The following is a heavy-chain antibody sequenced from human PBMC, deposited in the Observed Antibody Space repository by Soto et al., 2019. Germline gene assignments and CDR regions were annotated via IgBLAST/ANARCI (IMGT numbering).Heavy chain of an antibody. CDR2: SSSSSSYI. D-gene: IGHD3-3*01. V-gene: IGHV3-21*01. J-gene: IGHJ4*02. CDR3: ARTWVDFWSGYFFDY. CDR1: GFTFSSYS. Sequence: EVQLVESGGGLVKPGGSLRLSCAASGFTFSSYSMNWVRQAPGKGLEWVSSSSSSSSYIYYADSVKGRFTISRDNAKNTLYLQMKSLRAEDMAVYYCARTWVDFWSGYFFDYWGQGPLVTVSS.